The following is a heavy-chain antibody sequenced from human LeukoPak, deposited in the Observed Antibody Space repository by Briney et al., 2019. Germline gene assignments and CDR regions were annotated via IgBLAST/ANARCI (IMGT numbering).Heavy chain of an antibody. CDR1: GFSLSTSGMC. CDR2: IDWDDDK. CDR3: ARILDYYDSSGYYYGMDV. J-gene: IGHJ6*02. Sequence: SGPALVKPTQTLTLTCTFSGFSLSTSGMCVSWIRQPPGKALEWLARIDWDDDKYYSTSLKTRLTISKDTSKNQVALTTTNMDPVDTATYYCARILDYYDSSGYYYGMDVWGQGTTVTVSS. D-gene: IGHD3-22*01. V-gene: IGHV2-70*11.